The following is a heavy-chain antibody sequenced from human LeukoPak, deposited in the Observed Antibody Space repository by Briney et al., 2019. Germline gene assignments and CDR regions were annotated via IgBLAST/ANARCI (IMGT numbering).Heavy chain of an antibody. D-gene: IGHD3-22*01. CDR2: ISSSGSTI. J-gene: IGHJ4*02. Sequence: PGGSLRLSCAASGFTFSDYYMSWIRQAPGKGLEWVSYISSSGSTIYYADSVKGRFTISRDNAKNSLYLQMNSLRAEDTAVYYCARTYYYDTVLLDYWGQGTLVTVSS. V-gene: IGHV3-11*04. CDR3: ARTYYYDTVLLDY. CDR1: GFTFSDYY.